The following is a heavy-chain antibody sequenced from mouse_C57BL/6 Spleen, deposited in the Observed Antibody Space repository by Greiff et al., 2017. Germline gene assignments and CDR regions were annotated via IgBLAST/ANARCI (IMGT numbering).Heavy chain of an antibody. J-gene: IGHJ2*01. CDR1: GFNIKDDY. D-gene: IGHD1-1*01. CDR2: IDPENGDT. V-gene: IGHV14-4*01. CDR3: TTITTVVAYYFDY. Sequence: EVQLVESGAELVRPGASVKLSCTASGFNIKDDYMHWVKQRPEQGLEWIGWIDPENGDTEYASKFQGKATITADTSSNTAYLQLSSLTSEDTAVYYCTTITTVVAYYFDYWGQGTTLTVSS.